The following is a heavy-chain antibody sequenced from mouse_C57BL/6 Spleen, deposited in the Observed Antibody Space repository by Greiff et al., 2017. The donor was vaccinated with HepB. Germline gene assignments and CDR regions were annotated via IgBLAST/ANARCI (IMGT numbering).Heavy chain of an antibody. CDR3: VSTAQAYYFDY. Sequence: QVQLKHPGAELVKPGASVKLSCKASGYTFTSYWMQWVKQRPGQGLEWIGEIDPSDSYTNYNQKFKGKATLTVDTSSSTAYMQLSSLTSEDSAVYYCVSTAQAYYFDYWGQGTTLTVSS. CDR1: GYTFTSYW. J-gene: IGHJ2*01. D-gene: IGHD3-2*02. CDR2: IDPSDSYT. V-gene: IGHV1-50*01.